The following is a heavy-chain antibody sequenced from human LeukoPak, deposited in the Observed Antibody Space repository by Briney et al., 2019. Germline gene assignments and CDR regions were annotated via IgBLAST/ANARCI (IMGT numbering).Heavy chain of an antibody. D-gene: IGHD3-3*01. CDR1: GGSISSGGYY. V-gene: IGHV4-30-2*01. Sequence: PSETLSLTCTVSGGSISSGGYYWSWIRQPPGKGLEWIGYIYHSGSTYYNPSLKSRVTISVDRSKNQFSLKLSSVAAADTAVYYCARASTIFGVTDAFDIWGQGTMVTVSS. J-gene: IGHJ3*02. CDR3: ARASTIFGVTDAFDI. CDR2: IYHSGST.